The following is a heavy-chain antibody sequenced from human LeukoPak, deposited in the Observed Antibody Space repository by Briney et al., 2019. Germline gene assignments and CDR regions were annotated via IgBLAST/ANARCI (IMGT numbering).Heavy chain of an antibody. J-gene: IGHJ4*02. D-gene: IGHD1-26*01. CDR1: GGTFSSYA. CDR3: ARDHASIVGAYFDY. Sequence: SVKVSCKASGGTFSSYAISWVRQAPGQGLEWMGRIIPILGIANYAQKFQGRVTITADKSTSTAYMELRSLRSDDTAVYYCARDHASIVGAYFDYWGQGTLVTVSS. CDR2: IIPILGIA. V-gene: IGHV1-69*04.